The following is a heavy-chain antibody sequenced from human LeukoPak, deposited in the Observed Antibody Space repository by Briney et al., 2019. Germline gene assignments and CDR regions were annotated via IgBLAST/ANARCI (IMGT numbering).Heavy chain of an antibody. V-gene: IGHV1-69*04. CDR2: IIPILGIA. J-gene: IGHJ6*02. Sequence: SVKVSCKASGGTFSSYAISWVRQAPGRGLEWMGRIIPILGIANYAQKFQGRVTITADKSTSTAYMELSSLRSEDTAVYYCARLGYSSSWFGMDVWGQGTTVTVSS. CDR3: ARLGYSSSWFGMDV. CDR1: GGTFSSYA. D-gene: IGHD6-13*01.